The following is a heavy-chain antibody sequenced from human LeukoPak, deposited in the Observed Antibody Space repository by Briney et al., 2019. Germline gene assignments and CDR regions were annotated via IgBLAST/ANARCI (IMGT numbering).Heavy chain of an antibody. CDR2: IYYSGST. J-gene: IGHJ4*02. CDR1: GLSFEHYF. D-gene: IGHD1-26*01. V-gene: IGHV4-59*01. CDR3: ARAILGATGPPAFDY. Sequence: SETLSLTCTVSGLSFEHYFWSWIRQPPGKGLEWIGYIYYSGSTNYNPSLKSRVTISVDTSKNQFSLKLSSVTAADTAVYYCARAILGATGPPAFDYWGQGTLVTVSS.